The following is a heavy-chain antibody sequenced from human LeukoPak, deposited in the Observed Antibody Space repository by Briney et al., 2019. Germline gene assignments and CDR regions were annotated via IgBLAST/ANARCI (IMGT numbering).Heavy chain of an antibody. CDR3: ARGLRGYDAFDI. CDR1: GFTFSSYA. CDR2: ISYDGSNK. Sequence: PGGSLTLSCAASGFTFSSYAMHWVRQAPGKGLEWVAVISYDGSNKYYADSVKGRFTISRDNSKNTLYLQMNSLRAEDMSVYYCARGLRGYDAFDIWGQGTMVTVSS. J-gene: IGHJ3*02. V-gene: IGHV3-30-3*01. D-gene: IGHD1-26*01.